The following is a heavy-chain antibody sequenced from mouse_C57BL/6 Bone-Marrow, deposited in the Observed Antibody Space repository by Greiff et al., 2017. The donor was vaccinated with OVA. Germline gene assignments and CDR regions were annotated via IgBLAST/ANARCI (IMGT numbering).Heavy chain of an antibody. Sequence: VQLQQSGAELVRPGASVTLSCKASGYTFTDYEMHWVKQTPVHGLEWIGAIDPETGGTAYNQKFKGKAILTADKSSSTAYMELRSLTSEDSAVYYSTRSDYYGNFDYWGQGTTLTVSS. V-gene: IGHV1-15*01. J-gene: IGHJ2*01. CDR2: IDPETGGT. CDR1: GYTFTDYE. CDR3: TRSDYYGNFDY. D-gene: IGHD1-1*01.